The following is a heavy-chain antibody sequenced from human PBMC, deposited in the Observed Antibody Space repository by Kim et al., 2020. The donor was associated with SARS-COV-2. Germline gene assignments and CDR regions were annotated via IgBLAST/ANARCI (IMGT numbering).Heavy chain of an antibody. Sequence: SVKVSCKASGGTFSSYAISWVRQAPGQGLEWMGGIIPIFGTANYAQKFQGRVTITADESTSTAYMELSSLRSEDTAVYYCATHYYGSGSYYNAIDYWGQGTLVTVSS. CDR3: ATHYYGSGSYYNAIDY. V-gene: IGHV1-69*13. CDR1: GGTFSSYA. J-gene: IGHJ4*02. D-gene: IGHD3-10*01. CDR2: IIPIFGTA.